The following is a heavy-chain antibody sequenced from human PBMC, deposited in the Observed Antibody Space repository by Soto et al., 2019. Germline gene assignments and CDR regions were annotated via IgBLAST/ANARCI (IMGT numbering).Heavy chain of an antibody. J-gene: IGHJ5*02. CDR2: ISAYNGNT. Sequence: ASVKVSCKASGYTFTSYGISWVRQAPGQGLEWVGWISAYNGNTNYAQKLQGRVTMTTDTSTNTAYMELRSLRSDDTAVYYCARRADSYCSSTSCYLFDPWGQGTLVTVSS. CDR3: ARRADSYCSSTSCYLFDP. V-gene: IGHV1-18*01. CDR1: GYTFTSYG. D-gene: IGHD2-2*01.